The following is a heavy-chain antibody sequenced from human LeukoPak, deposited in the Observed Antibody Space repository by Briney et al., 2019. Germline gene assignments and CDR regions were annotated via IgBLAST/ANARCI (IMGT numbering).Heavy chain of an antibody. D-gene: IGHD3-22*01. CDR3: ARVYYDSSGYFFDY. J-gene: IGHJ4*02. CDR1: GGSISSYY. Sequence: SETLSLTCTVSGGSISSYYWSWIRQPAGKGLEWIGRIYTSGSTNYNPSLKSRVTMSVDTSKNQFSLKLSSVTAADTAVYYCARVYYDSSGYFFDYWGQGTLVTVSS. CDR2: IYTSGST. V-gene: IGHV4-4*07.